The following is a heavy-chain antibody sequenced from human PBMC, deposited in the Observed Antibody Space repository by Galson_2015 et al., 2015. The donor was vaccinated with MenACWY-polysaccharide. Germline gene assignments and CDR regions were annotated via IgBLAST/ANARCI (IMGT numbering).Heavy chain of an antibody. D-gene: IGHD3-22*01. CDR1: GGSMSPYH. V-gene: IGHV4-59*01. J-gene: IGHJ5*02. Sequence: TLSLTCTVSGGSMSPYHWTWIRQSPGKGLGWLGWIHYSGGTKYSPSLKSRVTISVDTSENQFSLKLSSVTTADTAVYYCARIGGMNKGNYYNYGWFDPWGQGTLVTVSS. CDR2: IHYSGGT. CDR3: ARIGGMNKGNYYNYGWFDP.